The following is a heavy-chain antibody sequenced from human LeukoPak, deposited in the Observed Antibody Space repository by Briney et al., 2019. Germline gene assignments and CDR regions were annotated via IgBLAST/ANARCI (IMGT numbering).Heavy chain of an antibody. J-gene: IGHJ4*02. CDR1: GGSISSSSYY. Sequence: ASETLSLTCTVSGGSISSSSYYWGWIRQPPGKGLEWIGSFYYSGNTYYNPSLKSRVTISVDTSKNQFSLKLSSVTAADTAVYYCARDSAAAGTVDYWGQGTLVTVSS. D-gene: IGHD6-13*01. CDR3: ARDSAAAGTVDY. V-gene: IGHV4-39*02. CDR2: FYYSGNT.